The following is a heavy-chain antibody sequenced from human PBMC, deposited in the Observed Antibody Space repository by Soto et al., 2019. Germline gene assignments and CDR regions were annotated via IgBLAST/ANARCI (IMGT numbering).Heavy chain of an antibody. CDR2: INTNSGGT. CDR3: ARERATAKTEGVDF. CDR1: GYTFSDYY. Sequence: ASVQVSFQSSGYTFSDYYIHWVRQAPGQGLEWMGWINTNSGGTKNAPMIKGGDTMTKKTYITTAYMELSRLRADDTVVYYCARERATAKTEGVDFWGQGTLVTVSS. V-gene: IGHV1-2*02. D-gene: IGHD1-1*01. J-gene: IGHJ4*02.